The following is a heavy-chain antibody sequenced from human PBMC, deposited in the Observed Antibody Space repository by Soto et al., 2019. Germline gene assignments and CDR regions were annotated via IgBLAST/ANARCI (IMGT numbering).Heavy chain of an antibody. D-gene: IGHD3-3*01. CDR2: MSYDGSSK. Sequence: QVQLVESGGGVVQPGRSLRLSCAASGFTLSSYSMHWVRQAPGKGLDWVAAMSYDGSSKYFADSVKVRFTISRDNSQNTLSLQMNRLGAEDSAVYYCARGRSVSNHDDFEYWGQVTLVIVSS. V-gene: IGHV3-30-3*01. J-gene: IGHJ4*02. CDR3: ARGRSVSNHDDFEY. CDR1: GFTLSSYS.